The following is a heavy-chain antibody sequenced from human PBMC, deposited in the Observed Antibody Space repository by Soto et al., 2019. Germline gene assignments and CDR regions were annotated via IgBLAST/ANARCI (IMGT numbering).Heavy chain of an antibody. V-gene: IGHV1-2*04. CDR3: ARVDRWELAFFDY. CDR1: GYTFTGYY. D-gene: IGHD1-26*01. J-gene: IGHJ4*02. CDR2: INPNSGGT. Sequence: ASVKVSCKASGYTFTGYYMHWVRQAPGQGLEWMGWINPNSGGTNYAQKFQGWVTMTRDTSISTAYMELSRLRSDDTAVYYCARVDRWELAFFDYWGQGTLVTVS.